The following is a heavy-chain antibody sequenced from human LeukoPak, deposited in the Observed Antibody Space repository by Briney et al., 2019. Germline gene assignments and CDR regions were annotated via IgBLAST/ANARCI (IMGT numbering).Heavy chain of an antibody. D-gene: IGHD6-13*01. J-gene: IGHJ4*02. V-gene: IGHV2-5*01. CDR2: IFWCDGK. CDR3: AHRRDNSWSFDY. CDR1: GFSLTTTGGG. Sequence: ESGPTLVNPTQTLTLTCSFSGFSLTTTGGGVGWIRQPPGEALEWLALIFWCDGKRYSPSLKSRLTITQDTSMNQVVLTMTNVDPVDTATYYCAHRRDNSWSFDYWGQGALVTVSS.